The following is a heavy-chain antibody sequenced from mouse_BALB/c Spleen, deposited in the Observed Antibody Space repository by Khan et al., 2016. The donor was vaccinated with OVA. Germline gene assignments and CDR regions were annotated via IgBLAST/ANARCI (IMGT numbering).Heavy chain of an antibody. J-gene: IGHJ3*01. Sequence: QIQLLQSGPELMKPGATVKISCKASGYTFTNYGMNWVKQAPGKGLKWMGWINTYNGETTYTHDFKGRVTFTLDTSSTTAYLQINSLKTEDTATYFCVRGDDYDGTYWGQGTIVTVST. CDR3: VRGDDYDGTY. CDR2: INTYNGET. V-gene: IGHV9-3-1*01. CDR1: GYTFTNYG. D-gene: IGHD2-4*01.